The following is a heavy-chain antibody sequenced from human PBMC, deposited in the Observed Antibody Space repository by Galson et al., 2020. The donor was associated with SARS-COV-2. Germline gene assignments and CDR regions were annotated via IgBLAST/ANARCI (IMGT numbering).Heavy chain of an antibody. V-gene: IGHV3-48*03. CDR2: ISSSGRTI. D-gene: IGHD2-21*01. Sequence: TGGSLRLSCAASGFTFSNYEMNWVRQAPGKGLEWVSYISSSGRTIHYADSVKGRFTISRDNAKSSQSLQMNSLRAEDTAVYYCAMLDAYGPGYWGQGTLVTVSS. CDR3: AMLDAYGPGY. CDR1: GFTFSNYE. J-gene: IGHJ4*02.